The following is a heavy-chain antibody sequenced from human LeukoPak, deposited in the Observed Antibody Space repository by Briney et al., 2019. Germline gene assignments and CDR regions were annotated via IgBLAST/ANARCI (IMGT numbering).Heavy chain of an antibody. CDR1: GYTFTSYD. J-gene: IGHJ5*02. D-gene: IGHD6-13*01. CDR2: MNPNSGNT. Sequence: ASVKVSRKASGYTFTSYDINWVRQATGQGLEWMGWMNPNSGNTGYAQKFQGRVTMTRNTSISTAYMELSSLRSEDTAVYYCARSRSSSWYQKYNWFDPWGQGTLVTVSS. CDR3: ARSRSSSWYQKYNWFDP. V-gene: IGHV1-8*01.